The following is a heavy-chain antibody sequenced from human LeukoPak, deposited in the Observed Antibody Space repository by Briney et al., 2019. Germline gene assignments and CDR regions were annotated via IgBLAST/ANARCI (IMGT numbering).Heavy chain of an antibody. CDR2: IIPIFGIA. Sequence: ASVKVSCKTSGGTFSNYAISWVRQAPGQGLEWMGGIIPIFGIANYAQKFQGRVMISTDESTTTAYMELSSLRSEDTAVYYCARVSSGSYAALDYWGQGTLVTVSS. D-gene: IGHD1-26*01. CDR1: GGTFSNYA. CDR3: ARVSSGSYAALDY. V-gene: IGHV1-69*05. J-gene: IGHJ4*02.